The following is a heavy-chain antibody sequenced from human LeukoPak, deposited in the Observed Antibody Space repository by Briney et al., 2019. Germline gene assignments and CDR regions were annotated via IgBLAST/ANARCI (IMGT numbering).Heavy chain of an antibody. CDR3: APIPASYYYGMDV. J-gene: IGHJ6*02. V-gene: IGHV3-23*01. Sequence: GGSLRLSCAASGFTFSSYAMSWVRQAPGKGLEWVSAISGSGGSTYYADSVKGRFTISRDNSKNTLYLQMSSLRAEDTAVYYCAPIPASYYYGMDVWGQGTTVTVSS. D-gene: IGHD2-2*01. CDR2: ISGSGGST. CDR1: GFTFSSYA.